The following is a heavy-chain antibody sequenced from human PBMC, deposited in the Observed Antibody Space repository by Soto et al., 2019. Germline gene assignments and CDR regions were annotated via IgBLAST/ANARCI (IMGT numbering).Heavy chain of an antibody. CDR3: AHTPGRAAPVN. V-gene: IGHV2-5*02. J-gene: IGHJ4*02. CDR2: IYWDDDK. Sequence: QITLKESGPTLVKPTQTLTLTCTFSGFSLSTSGVGVGWIRQPPGKALEWLALIYWDDDKRYSPSLKSRLTTTKDTSKNPVVLTMTTIDPVDTATYYCAHTPGRAAPVNWGQGTLVTVSS. CDR1: GFSLSTSGVG. D-gene: IGHD6-6*01.